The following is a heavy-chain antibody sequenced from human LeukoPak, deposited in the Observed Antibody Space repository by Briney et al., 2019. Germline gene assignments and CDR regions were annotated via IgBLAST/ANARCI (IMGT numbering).Heavy chain of an antibody. CDR1: GYSFTSYW. J-gene: IGHJ4*02. CDR3: ARNRAQYSSSSDY. D-gene: IGHD6-13*01. CDR2: IYPGDSDT. Sequence: GESLQISCQGSGYSFTSYWIGWVRQMPGKGLEWMGIIYPGDSDTRYSPSFQGQATISVDKSISTAYLQWSSLKASDTAMYYCARNRAQYSSSSDYWGQGTLVTVSS. V-gene: IGHV5-51*01.